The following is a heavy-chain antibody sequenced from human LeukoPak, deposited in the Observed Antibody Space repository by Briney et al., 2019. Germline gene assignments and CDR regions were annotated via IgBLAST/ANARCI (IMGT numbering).Heavy chain of an antibody. D-gene: IGHD6-13*01. Sequence: GGSLRLSCAASGFTFSSYAMSWVRQAPGKGLEWVSGITGSGGRTYYADSVKGRFTISRDNSKNTLYLKMNSLRAEDTAVYSCAKGREAATDRTLFDYWGQGALVTVSS. J-gene: IGHJ4*02. CDR3: AKGREAATDRTLFDY. V-gene: IGHV3-23*01. CDR1: GFTFSSYA. CDR2: ITGSGGRT.